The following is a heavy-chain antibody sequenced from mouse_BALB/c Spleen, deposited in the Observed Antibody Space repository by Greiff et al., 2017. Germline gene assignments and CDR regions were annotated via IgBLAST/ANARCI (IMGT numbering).Heavy chain of an antibody. D-gene: IGHD2-4*01. CDR2: ISSGGST. Sequence: EVKLVESGGGLVKPGGSLKLSCAASGFTFSSYAMSWVRQTPEKRLEWVASISSGGSTYYPDSVKGRFTISRDNARNILYLQMSSLRSEDTAMYYCARRDDYRAMDYWGQGTSVTVSS. J-gene: IGHJ4*01. CDR3: ARRDDYRAMDY. CDR1: GFTFSSYA. V-gene: IGHV5-6-5*01.